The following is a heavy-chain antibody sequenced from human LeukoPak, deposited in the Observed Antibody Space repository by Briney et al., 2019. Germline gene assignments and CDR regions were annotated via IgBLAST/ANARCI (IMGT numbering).Heavy chain of an antibody. CDR1: GHTFTGYY. CDR3: ARPNHAISIAADRTLDY. V-gene: IGHV1-2*02. Sequence: ASVKVSCKASGHTFTGYYMHWVRQAPGQGLEWMGWINPNSGGANYAQKFQGRVTMTRDTSISTAYMELSRLRSDDTAVYYCARPNHAISIAADRTLDYWGQGTLVTVSS. J-gene: IGHJ4*02. CDR2: INPNSGGA. D-gene: IGHD6-13*01.